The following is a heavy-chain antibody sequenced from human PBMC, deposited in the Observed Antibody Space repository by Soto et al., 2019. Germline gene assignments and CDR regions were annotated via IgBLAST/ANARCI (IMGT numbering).Heavy chain of an antibody. D-gene: IGHD6-13*01. J-gene: IGHJ6*02. Sequence: SVKVSCKASGFTFTSSAVQWVRQARGQRLEWIGWIVVGSGNTNYAQKFQERVTITRDMSTSTAYMELSSLRSEDTAVYYCAADVGSSWYYYYYYGMDVWGQGTTVTVSS. CDR3: AADVGSSWYYYYYYGMDV. CDR1: GFTFTSSA. V-gene: IGHV1-58*01. CDR2: IVVGSGNT.